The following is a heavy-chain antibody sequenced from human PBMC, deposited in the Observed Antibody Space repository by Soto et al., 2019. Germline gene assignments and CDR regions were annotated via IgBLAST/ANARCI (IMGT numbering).Heavy chain of an antibody. CDR1: GFTFSSYA. V-gene: IGHV3-23*01. CDR3: AKDLSQQWLVILLDY. D-gene: IGHD6-19*01. J-gene: IGHJ4*02. Sequence: EVPLLESGGGLVQPGGSLTLSCAASGFTFSSYAMSWVRQAPGKGLEWVSAMSGSGGSTYYADSVKGRFTISRDNSKNTLYLQLNSLRAEDTAVYYGAKDLSQQWLVILLDYWGQGTLVTVSS. CDR2: MSGSGGST.